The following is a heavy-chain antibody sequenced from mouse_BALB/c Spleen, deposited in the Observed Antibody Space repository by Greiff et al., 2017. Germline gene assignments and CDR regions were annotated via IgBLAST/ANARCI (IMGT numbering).Heavy chain of an antibody. CDR1: GFTFSSFG. Sequence: EVQRVESGGGLVQPGGSRKLSCAASGFTFSSFGMHWVRQAPEKGLEWVAYISSGSSTIYYADTVKGRFTISRDNPKNTLFLQMTSLRSEDTAMYYSARWDDYDRYYAMGYWGQGTSGTVSS. D-gene: IGHD2-4*01. CDR2: ISSGSSTI. V-gene: IGHV5-17*02. J-gene: IGHJ4*01. CDR3: ARWDDYDRYYAMGY.